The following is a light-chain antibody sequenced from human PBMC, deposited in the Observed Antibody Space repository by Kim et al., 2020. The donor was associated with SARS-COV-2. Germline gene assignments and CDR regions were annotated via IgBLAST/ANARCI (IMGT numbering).Light chain of an antibody. CDR2: GKN. CDR1: SLRSYY. CDR3: NSRDSSGNHLV. J-gene: IGLJ1*01. V-gene: IGLV3-19*01. Sequence: ALGQTVRFTCKRDSLRSYYASWYQQKPGQAPVLVIYGKNNRPSGIPDRFSGSSSGNTASLTITGAQAEDEADYYCNSRDSSGNHLVFGTGTKVTVL.